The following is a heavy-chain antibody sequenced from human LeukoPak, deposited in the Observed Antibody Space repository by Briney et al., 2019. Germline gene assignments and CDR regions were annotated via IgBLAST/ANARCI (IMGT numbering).Heavy chain of an antibody. D-gene: IGHD1-14*01. V-gene: IGHV3-49*03. CDR3: TRYGIPGYHYYYGMDV. CDR2: IRSKAYGGTT. CDR1: GFTFGDYA. Sequence: PGGSLRLSCTASGFTFGDYAMSWFRQAPGKGLEWVGFIRSKAYGGTTEYAASVKGRFTISRDDSKSIAYLQMNSLKTEDTAVYYCTRYGIPGYHYYYGMDVWGQGTTVTVSS. J-gene: IGHJ6*02.